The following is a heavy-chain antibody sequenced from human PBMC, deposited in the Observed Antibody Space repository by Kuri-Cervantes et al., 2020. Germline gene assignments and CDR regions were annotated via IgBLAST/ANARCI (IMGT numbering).Heavy chain of an antibody. D-gene: IGHD2-2*02. V-gene: IGHV1-46*01. CDR1: GYTFTSYY. Sequence: ASVKVSCKASGYTFTSYYMHWVRQAPGQGLEWMGIINPSGGSTSYAQKFQGRVTMTRDTSTSTVYMELSSLRSEDTAVYYCARATKYRLVVPAAIRGRYYFDYWGQGTLVTVSS. J-gene: IGHJ4*02. CDR2: INPSGGST. CDR3: ARATKYRLVVPAAIRGRYYFDY.